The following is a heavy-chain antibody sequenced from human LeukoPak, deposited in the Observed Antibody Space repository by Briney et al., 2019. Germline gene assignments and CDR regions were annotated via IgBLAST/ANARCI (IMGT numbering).Heavy chain of an antibody. D-gene: IGHD3-3*01. Sequence: PGGSLRLSCAASGFTFSSYAMSWVRQAPGKGLEWVSAISGSGGSTYYADSVKGRFTISRDNSKNTLYLQMNSLRAEDTAVYYCAKHIYYDFWSGYGYWGQGTLVTVSS. V-gene: IGHV3-23*01. CDR2: ISGSGGST. CDR1: GFTFSSYA. CDR3: AKHIYYDFWSGYGY. J-gene: IGHJ4*02.